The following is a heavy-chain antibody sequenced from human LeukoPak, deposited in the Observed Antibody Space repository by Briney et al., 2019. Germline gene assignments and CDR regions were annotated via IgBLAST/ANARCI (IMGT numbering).Heavy chain of an antibody. Sequence: SETLSLTCTVSGGSISSYYWSWIRQPPGKGLEWIGYIYYSGSTNYNPSLKSRVTISVDTSKNQFSLKLSSVTAADTAVYYCARGGIVVGGYYYYGMDVWGQGTTVTVSS. V-gene: IGHV4-59*01. CDR2: IYYSGST. J-gene: IGHJ6*02. CDR3: ARGGIVVGGYYYYGMDV. D-gene: IGHD2-2*01. CDR1: GGSISSYY.